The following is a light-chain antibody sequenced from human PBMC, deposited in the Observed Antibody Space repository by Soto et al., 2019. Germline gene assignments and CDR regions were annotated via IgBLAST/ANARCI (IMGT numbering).Light chain of an antibody. CDR3: QQRSNWPPTWT. J-gene: IGKJ1*01. V-gene: IGKV3-11*01. CDR2: DAS. CDR1: QSVSNY. Sequence: EIVLTQSPATLSLSPGERATLSGRVSQSVSNYLAWYQQKPGQAPRLLIYDASNRATGIPARFSGSGSGTDFTLTISSLEPEDFAVYYCQQRSNWPPTWTFGQGTKVEIK.